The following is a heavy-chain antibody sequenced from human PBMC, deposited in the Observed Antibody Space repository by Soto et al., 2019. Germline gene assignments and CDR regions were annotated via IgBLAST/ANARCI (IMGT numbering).Heavy chain of an antibody. Sequence: GVSLGLSCAASGFTFRYYAMTWVRQAPGEGLEWVSVISYNGDNTYYGDSIKGRFTISRDKSKDTVDLQMNSLRAEDTAVYYCASYIRGPSLFYFDFWGPGVLVTVSS. CDR2: ISYNGDNT. J-gene: IGHJ4*02. CDR1: GFTFRYYA. CDR3: ASYIRGPSLFYFDF. D-gene: IGHD1-26*01. V-gene: IGHV3-23*01.